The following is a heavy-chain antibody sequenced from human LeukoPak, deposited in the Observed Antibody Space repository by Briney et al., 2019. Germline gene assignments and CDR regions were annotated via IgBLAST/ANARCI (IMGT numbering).Heavy chain of an antibody. CDR2: ITFSSTTI. Sequence: GGSLRLSCAASGFTFSSYSMNWVRQAPGKGLEWVSYITFSSTTIYYADSVKGRFTISRDNAKNSLYLQMDSLRAEDTAVYFCARDGGYCSGGDCYSDYWGQGTLVTVSS. CDR3: ARDGGYCSGGDCYSDY. J-gene: IGHJ4*02. D-gene: IGHD2-15*01. V-gene: IGHV3-48*01. CDR1: GFTFSSYS.